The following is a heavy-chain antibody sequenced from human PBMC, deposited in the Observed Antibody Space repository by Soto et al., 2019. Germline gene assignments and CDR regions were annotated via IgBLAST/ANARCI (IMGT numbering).Heavy chain of an antibody. CDR1: GFTFSSYA. CDR2: ISGSGGAT. Sequence: VHLLESGGGLVQPGGSLRLSCAASGFTFSSYAMSWVRQAPGKGLEWVSAISGSGGATWYAASVKGRFTISRDNSKNTLYLQMNSLRAEDTAVYYCAKGSPARGEGFDSWGQGTLVTVSS. CDR3: AKGSPARGEGFDS. D-gene: IGHD6-6*01. V-gene: IGHV3-23*01. J-gene: IGHJ4*02.